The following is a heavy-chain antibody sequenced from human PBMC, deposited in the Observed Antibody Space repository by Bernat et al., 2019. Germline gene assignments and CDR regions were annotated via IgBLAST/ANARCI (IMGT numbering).Heavy chain of an antibody. CDR3: TTLRVLEWWPDY. CDR1: GFTFNNAW. V-gene: IGHV3-15*01. D-gene: IGHD3-3*01. CDR2: IKSKIDGVTT. J-gene: IGHJ4*02. Sequence: EVQLVESGGGLVKPGGSLKLSCAASGFTFNNAWMSWVRQAPRKGLEWVGRIKSKIDGVTTDYAAPVKGRFTISRDDSKNTLYLQMDSLKTDDTAVYYCTTLRVLEWWPDYWGQGTLVTVSS.